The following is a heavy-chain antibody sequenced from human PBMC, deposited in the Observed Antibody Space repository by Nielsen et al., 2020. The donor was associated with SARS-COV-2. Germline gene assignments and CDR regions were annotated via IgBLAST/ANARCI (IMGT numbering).Heavy chain of an antibody. CDR3: VWSGSHFDY. CDR1: GYTFTSYY. D-gene: IGHD3-3*01. J-gene: IGHJ4*02. Sequence: ASVKVSCKASGYTFTSYYMHWVRQAPGQGLEWMGRINPNSGGTNYAQKFQGRVSMTRDTSISTAYMELSSLRSDDTAVYYCVWSGSHFDYWGQGTLVTVSS. V-gene: IGHV1-2*06. CDR2: INPNSGGT.